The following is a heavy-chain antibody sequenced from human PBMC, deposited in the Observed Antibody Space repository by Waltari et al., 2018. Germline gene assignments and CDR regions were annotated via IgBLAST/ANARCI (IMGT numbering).Heavy chain of an antibody. V-gene: IGHV4-38-2*02. CDR2: VVHTGSP. CDR3: AGEKARYGFDV. Sequence: QLQESGPGLVKPSETLSLTCSVSGFSMTRSYWAWLRQPPGKGLEWIGSVVHTGSPSYHPSLKSRVTISVDSSKNQFTLRLTAVTAADTAVYYCAGEKARYGFDVWGQGTTVTVSS. CDR1: GFSMTRSY. J-gene: IGHJ6*02.